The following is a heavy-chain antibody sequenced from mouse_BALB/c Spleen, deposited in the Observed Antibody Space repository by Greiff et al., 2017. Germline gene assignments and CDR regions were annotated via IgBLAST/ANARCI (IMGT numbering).Heavy chain of an antibody. CDR3: ARHAVFDY. Sequence: EVMLVESGGGLVQPGGSRKLSCAASGFTFSSYGMSWVRQTPDKRLEWVATISSGGSYTYYPDSVKGRFTISRDNAKNTLYLQMSSLKSEDTAMYYCARHAVFDYWGQGTTLTVSS. V-gene: IGHV5-6*03. D-gene: IGHD3-3*01. J-gene: IGHJ2*01. CDR1: GFTFSSYG. CDR2: ISSGGSYT.